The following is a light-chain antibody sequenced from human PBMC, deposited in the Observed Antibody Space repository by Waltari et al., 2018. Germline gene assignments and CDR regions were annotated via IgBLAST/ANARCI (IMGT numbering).Light chain of an antibody. J-gene: IGLJ2*01. V-gene: IGLV1-40*01. Sequence: QSVLTQPPSVSGAPGQRVTISCTGGSSNIGAGHDVHWYQQLPGTAPKLLLYGDTNRPSGVPDRFSGSKSGTSASLAITGLQAEDEADYYCQSYDSSLTGVIFGGGTKLTVL. CDR3: QSYDSSLTGVI. CDR2: GDT. CDR1: SSNIGAGHD.